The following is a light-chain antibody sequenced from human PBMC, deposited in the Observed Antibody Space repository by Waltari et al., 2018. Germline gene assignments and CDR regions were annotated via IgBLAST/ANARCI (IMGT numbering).Light chain of an antibody. Sequence: SHELTQPPSVSVSLGQMARISCSGEALSTKYVYWYQQKPGQSPVLVKYNDIERPSGTPERFSGSSSGTLVTLTISGVQAEDEADYYCLSPDSGGTYWVFGGGTKLTVL. CDR1: ALSTKY. CDR3: LSPDSGGTYWV. CDR2: NDI. V-gene: IGLV3-16*01. J-gene: IGLJ3*02.